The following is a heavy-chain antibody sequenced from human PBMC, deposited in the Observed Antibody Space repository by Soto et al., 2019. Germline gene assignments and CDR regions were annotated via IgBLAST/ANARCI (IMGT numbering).Heavy chain of an antibody. D-gene: IGHD5-18*01. Sequence: QVQLVQSGAEVKKPGSSVKVSCKASGGTFSSYAISWVRQAPGQGLEWMGGIIPIFGTANYAQKFQGRVTITADESTSTAYMELSSLRSENTAVYYCARWGDEYSYGPYCFDYWGQGTLVTVSP. V-gene: IGHV1-69*12. CDR1: GGTFSSYA. CDR3: ARWGDEYSYGPYCFDY. J-gene: IGHJ4*02. CDR2: IIPIFGTA.